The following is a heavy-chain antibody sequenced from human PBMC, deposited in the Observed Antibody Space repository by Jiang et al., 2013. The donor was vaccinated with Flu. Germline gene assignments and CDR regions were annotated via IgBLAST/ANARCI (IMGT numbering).Heavy chain of an antibody. CDR1: GGTFKSYA. V-gene: IGHV1-69*01. D-gene: IGHD3-22*01. CDR2: TIPIFGTA. J-gene: IGHJ4*02. CDR3: AGSYYYDSSGYSQY. Sequence: GAEVKKPGSSVKVSCKASGGTFKSYAISWVRQAPGQGLEWMGGTIPIFGTAKYAQKFQGRVTITADESTTTTYMELSSLRSEDTAVYFCAGSYYYDSSGYSQYWGQGTLVTVSS.